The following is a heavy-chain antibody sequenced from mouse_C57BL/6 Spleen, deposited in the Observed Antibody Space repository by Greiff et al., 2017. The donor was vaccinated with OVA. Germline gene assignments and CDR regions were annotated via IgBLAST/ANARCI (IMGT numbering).Heavy chain of an antibody. CDR2: ISDGGSYT. J-gene: IGHJ4*01. CDR1: GFTFSSYA. Sequence: VQLQESGGGLVKPGGSLKLSCAASGFTFSSYAMSWVRQTPEKRLEWVATISDGGSYTYYPDNVKGRFTISRDNAKNNLYLQMSHLKSEDTAMYYCARDRALTTGYYAMDYWGQGTSVTVSS. CDR3: ARDRALTTGYYAMDY. V-gene: IGHV5-4*01. D-gene: IGHD2-12*01.